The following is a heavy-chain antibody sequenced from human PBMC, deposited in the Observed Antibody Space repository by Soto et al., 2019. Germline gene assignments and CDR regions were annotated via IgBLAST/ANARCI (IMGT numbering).Heavy chain of an antibody. J-gene: IGHJ5*02. V-gene: IGHV5-51*01. CDR1: GYFFAGYW. Sequence: GESLKISCKGSGYFFAGYWIAWVRQMPGKGLGWMGIIYPDNSNTKYSRSFQGQVTISAGKSSSTAYLQWSSLKASDTAIYYCARQGAAVPTVPLIWFDPWGQGTLVTVSS. D-gene: IGHD6-13*01. CDR2: IYPDNSNT. CDR3: ARQGAAVPTVPLIWFDP.